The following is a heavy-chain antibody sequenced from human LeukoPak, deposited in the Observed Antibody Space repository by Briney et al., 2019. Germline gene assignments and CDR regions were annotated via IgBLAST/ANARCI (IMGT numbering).Heavy chain of an antibody. V-gene: IGHV1-2*02. CDR2: INPHSGGT. D-gene: IGHD3-10*01. Sequence: ASVKVSCKASGYTFTGYYIHWVRQAPGKGLEWLGWINPHSGGTNYAQKFQDRVTMTRDTSISTAYMELNSLTSDDTAVYYCARDSGTTGEVKFDPWGQGTLVTVSS. CDR3: ARDSGTTGEVKFDP. CDR1: GYTFTGYY. J-gene: IGHJ5*02.